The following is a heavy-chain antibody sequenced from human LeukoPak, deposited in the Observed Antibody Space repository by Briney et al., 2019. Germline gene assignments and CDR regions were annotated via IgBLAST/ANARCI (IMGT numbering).Heavy chain of an antibody. CDR2: INHSGST. CDR1: GGSFSGYY. CDR3: ATGYSSGWYGCYFDY. J-gene: IGHJ4*02. Sequence: SETLSLTCAVYGGSFSGYYWSWIRQPPGKGLEWIGEINHSGSTNYNPSLKSRVTISVDTSKNQFSLKLSSVTAADTAVYYCATGYSSGWYGCYFDYWGQGTLVTVSS. D-gene: IGHD6-19*01. V-gene: IGHV4-34*01.